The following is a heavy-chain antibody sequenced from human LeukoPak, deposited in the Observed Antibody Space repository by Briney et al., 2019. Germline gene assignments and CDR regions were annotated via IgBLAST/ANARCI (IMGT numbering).Heavy chain of an antibody. CDR2: IYSGGST. V-gene: IGHV3-53*01. D-gene: IGHD1-20*01. CDR3: ARGTLYNWNDKYYFDY. Sequence: ETLSLTCAVYGGSFSGYYWSWIRQPPGKGLEWVSVIYSGGSTYYADSVKGRFTISRDNSKNTLYLQMNSLRAEDTAVYYCARGTLYNWNDKYYFDYWGQGTLVTVSS. CDR1: GGSFSGYY. J-gene: IGHJ4*02.